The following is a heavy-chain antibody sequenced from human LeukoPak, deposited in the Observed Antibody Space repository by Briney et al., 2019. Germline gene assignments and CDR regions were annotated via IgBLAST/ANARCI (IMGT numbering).Heavy chain of an antibody. V-gene: IGHV3-33*01. Sequence: HPGGSLRLSCAASGFTFSSYGMHWVHQAPGKGLEWVAVIWYDGSNKYYADSVKGRFTISRDNSKNTLYLQMNSLRAEDTAVYYCARDDYYDSSGYYNSIDYWGQGTLVTVSS. CDR1: GFTFSSYG. J-gene: IGHJ4*02. CDR3: ARDDYYDSSGYYNSIDY. D-gene: IGHD3-22*01. CDR2: IWYDGSNK.